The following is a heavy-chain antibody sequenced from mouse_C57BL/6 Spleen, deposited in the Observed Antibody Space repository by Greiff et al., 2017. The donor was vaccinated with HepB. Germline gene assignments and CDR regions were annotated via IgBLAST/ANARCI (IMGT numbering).Heavy chain of an antibody. CDR2: INYDGSST. J-gene: IGHJ2*01. CDR1: GFTFSDYY. CDR3: ARGDSSGYDY. V-gene: IGHV5-16*01. D-gene: IGHD3-2*02. Sequence: EVKLVESEGGLVQPGSSMKLSCTVSGFTFSDYYMAWVRQVPEKGLEWVANINYDGSSTYYLDSLKSRFIISRDNAKNILYLQMSSLKSEDTATYYCARGDSSGYDYWGQGTTLTVSS.